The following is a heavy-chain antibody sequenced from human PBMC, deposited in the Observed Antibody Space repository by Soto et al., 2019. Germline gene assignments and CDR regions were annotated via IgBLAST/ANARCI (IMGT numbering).Heavy chain of an antibody. Sequence: SETLSLTCTVSGGSISSGDYYWSWIRQPPGKGLEWIGYIYYSGSTYYNPSLKSRVTISVDTSKNQFSLKLSSVTAADTAVYYCARETVYYYFVYWGEGTLVISSS. CDR2: IYYSGST. J-gene: IGHJ4*02. CDR3: ARETVYYYFVY. V-gene: IGHV4-30-4*01. D-gene: IGHD1-20*01. CDR1: GGSISSGDYY.